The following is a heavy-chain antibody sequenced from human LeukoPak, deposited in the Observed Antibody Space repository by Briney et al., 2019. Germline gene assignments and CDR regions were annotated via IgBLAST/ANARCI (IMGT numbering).Heavy chain of an antibody. CDR2: IYYSGST. CDR1: GGSISSYY. V-gene: IGHV4-59*01. CDR3: ARLGYCSGGSCYWFDP. D-gene: IGHD2-15*01. Sequence: SETLSLTCTVSGGSISSYYWSWIRQPPGKGLEWIGYIYYSGSTNYNPSLKSRVTISVDTSENQFSLKLSSVTAADTAVYYCARLGYCSGGSCYWFDPWGQGTLVTVSS. J-gene: IGHJ5*02.